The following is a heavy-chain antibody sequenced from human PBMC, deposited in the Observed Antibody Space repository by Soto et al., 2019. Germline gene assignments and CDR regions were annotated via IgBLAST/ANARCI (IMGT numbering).Heavy chain of an antibody. V-gene: IGHV4-61*01. CDR2: IYYSGST. CDR3: AREEVCSSTSCYFNWFDP. Sequence: TPETLSLTCTVSGGSVSRGSYYWSWIRQPPGKGLEWIGYIYYSGSTNYNPSLKSRVTMSVDTSKNQFSLKLSSVTAADTAVYYCAREEVCSSTSCYFNWFDPWGQGTLVTVSS. CDR1: GGSVSRGSYY. J-gene: IGHJ5*02. D-gene: IGHD2-2*01.